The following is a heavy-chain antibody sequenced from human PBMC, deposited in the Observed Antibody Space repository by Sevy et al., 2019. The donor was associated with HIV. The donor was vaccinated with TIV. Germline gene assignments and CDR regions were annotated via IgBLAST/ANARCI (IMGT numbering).Heavy chain of an antibody. CDR3: AKGGGMTTVALSGFDI. CDR2: ISIGGGQT. D-gene: IGHD4-4*01. Sequence: GGSLRLSCAASGFTFNNFAMSWIRQAPGKGLEWVSSISIGGGQTYYADSVRGRFIISRDNSRNTRYVEMNSLRAEDTAIYYCAKGGGMTTVALSGFDIWGQGTTVTVSS. V-gene: IGHV3-23*01. J-gene: IGHJ3*02. CDR1: GFTFNNFA.